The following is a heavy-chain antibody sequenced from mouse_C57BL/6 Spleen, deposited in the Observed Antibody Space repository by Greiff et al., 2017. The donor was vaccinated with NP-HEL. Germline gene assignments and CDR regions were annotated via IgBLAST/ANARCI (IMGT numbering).Heavy chain of an antibody. J-gene: IGHJ1*03. D-gene: IGHD4-1*01. V-gene: IGHV1-22*01. CDR3: ARDVTGTRYFDV. CDR1: GYTFTDYN. Sequence: EVQLQQSGPELVKPGASVKMSCKASGYTFTDYNMHWVKQSHGKSLEWIGYINPNNGGTSYNQKFKGKATLTVNKSSSTAYMELRSLTSEDSAVYYCARDVTGTRYFDVWGTGTTVTVSS. CDR2: INPNNGGT.